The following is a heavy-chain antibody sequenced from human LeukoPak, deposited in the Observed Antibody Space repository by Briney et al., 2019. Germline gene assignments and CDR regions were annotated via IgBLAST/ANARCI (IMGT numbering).Heavy chain of an antibody. CDR2: ISGTSSYI. D-gene: IGHD5-12*01. V-gene: IGHV3-21*01. J-gene: IGHJ4*02. CDR1: GFSFSNYA. Sequence: GGSLRLSCAASGFSFSNYAMSWVRQAAGKGLEWVSSISGTSSYIYYADSVKGRFTISRDNAKNSLYLQMNSLRVEDTAVYYCARRRGFSGYDHDYWGQGTLVTVAS. CDR3: ARRRGFSGYDHDY.